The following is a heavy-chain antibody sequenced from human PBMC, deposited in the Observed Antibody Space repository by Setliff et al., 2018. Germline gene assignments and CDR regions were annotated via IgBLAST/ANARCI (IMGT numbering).Heavy chain of an antibody. CDR3: LWMGYRNAFGQ. CDR1: GFTFNIAW. Sequence: GSLRLSCAASGFTFNIAWMSWVRQAPGKGLECVAHIKSKGSGGTTDYSAAVKGRFSISRDDSESTLYLQMNSLTTEDTAVYYCLWMGYRNAFGQWGQGTLVTVSS. D-gene: IGHD5-18*01. V-gene: IGHV3-15*01. J-gene: IGHJ4*02. CDR2: IKSKGSGGTT.